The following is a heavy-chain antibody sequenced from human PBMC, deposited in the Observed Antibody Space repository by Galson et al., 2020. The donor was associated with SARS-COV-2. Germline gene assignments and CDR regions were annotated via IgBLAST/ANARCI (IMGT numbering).Heavy chain of an antibody. V-gene: IGHV3-30-3*01. Sequence: TGGSLRLSCAASGFIFSSYAMHWVRQAPGKGLEWVSVITYDGGSKYYADSVKGRFTISRDNSKNTVYLQMNSLRAEDTAVYYCAKVYSGGDLGYFDYGGQGTLVTVSS. J-gene: IGHJ4*02. D-gene: IGHD1-26*01. CDR3: AKVYSGGDLGYFDY. CDR2: ITYDGGSK. CDR1: GFIFSSYA.